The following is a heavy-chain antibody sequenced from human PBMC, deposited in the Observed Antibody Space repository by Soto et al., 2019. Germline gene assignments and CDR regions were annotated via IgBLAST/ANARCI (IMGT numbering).Heavy chain of an antibody. CDR3: ARRYGSAIDY. CDR2: IYYSWST. V-gene: IGHV4-59*08. D-gene: IGHD1-26*01. CDR1: GGTISSWY. J-gene: IGHJ4*02. Sequence: QVQLQESGPGLVKPSETLSLTCTVSGGTISSWYWSWIRQPPGKGLEWIGYIYYSWSTNCNPSPKSRVTISVDTSKNQFSLKLSSVTAADPAVYYCARRYGSAIDYWGQGTLVTVSS.